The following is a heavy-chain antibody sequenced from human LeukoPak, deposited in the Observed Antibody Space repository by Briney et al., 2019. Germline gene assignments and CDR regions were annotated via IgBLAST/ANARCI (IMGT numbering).Heavy chain of an antibody. J-gene: IGHJ6*02. CDR1: GFTFSSYA. CDR2: ISGSGGST. V-gene: IGHV3-23*01. Sequence: GGSLRLSCAASGFTFSSYAMSWVRQAPGKGLEWVSAISGSGGSTYYADSVKGRFTISRDNSKNTLYLQMNSLRAEDTAVYYCAKDPANYYDSSGWAGYYYYGMDVWGQGTTVTVSS. CDR3: AKDPANYYDSSGWAGYYYYGMDV. D-gene: IGHD3-22*01.